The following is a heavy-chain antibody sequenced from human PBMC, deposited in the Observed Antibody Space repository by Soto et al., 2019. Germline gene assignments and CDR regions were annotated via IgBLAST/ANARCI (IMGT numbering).Heavy chain of an antibody. CDR3: ARRGGTGDHTNWFDP. J-gene: IGHJ5*02. Sequence: EVQLVQSGAEVKKPGESLKISCKGLGYTFTDYWIAWVRQMPGKGLEWMGIIYPGDSDTTYSPSFQGQVTISADKSINTASLQWSSLKASDSAMYYCARRGGTGDHTNWFDPWGQGTLVTVSS. D-gene: IGHD3-10*01. V-gene: IGHV5-51*01. CDR1: GYTFTDYW. CDR2: IYPGDSDT.